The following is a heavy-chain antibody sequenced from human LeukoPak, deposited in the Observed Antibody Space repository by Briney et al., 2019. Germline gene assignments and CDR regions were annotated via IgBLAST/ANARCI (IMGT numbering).Heavy chain of an antibody. J-gene: IGHJ4*02. CDR3: ARDCSTSCYPREYFDY. D-gene: IGHD2-2*01. V-gene: IGHV3-74*01. CDR2: INADGNRI. CDR1: GFTFTSYW. Sequence: GGSLRLSCAASGFTFTSYWMHWVRQDLGKGLVWVSRINADGNRITYADSVKGRFTISRDNAKNTLYLQMNSLRAEDTAVYYCARDCSTSCYPREYFDYWGQGTLVTVSS.